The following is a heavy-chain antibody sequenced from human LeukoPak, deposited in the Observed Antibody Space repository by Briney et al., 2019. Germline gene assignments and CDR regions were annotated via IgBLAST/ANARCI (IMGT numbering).Heavy chain of an antibody. D-gene: IGHD5-12*01. CDR1: GGSISSGSYY. V-gene: IGHV4-61*02. J-gene: IGHJ4*02. CDR2: IYTSGST. Sequence: SETLSLTCTVSGGSISSGSYYWSWIRQPAGKGLEWIGRIYTSGSTNYNPSLKSRVTISVDTSKNQFSLKLSSVTAADTAVYYCARLSGYDWESSYDYWGQGTLVTVSS. CDR3: ARLSGYDWESSYDY.